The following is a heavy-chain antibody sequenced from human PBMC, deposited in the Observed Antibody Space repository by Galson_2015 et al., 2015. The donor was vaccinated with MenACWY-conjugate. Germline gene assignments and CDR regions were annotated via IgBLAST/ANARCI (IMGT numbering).Heavy chain of an antibody. V-gene: IGHV6-1*01. CDR1: GDSVSSNSAA. D-gene: IGHD4-17*01. Sequence: CAISGDSVSSNSAAWSWIRQSPSRGLEWLGRTYYRSKWYNDYAESVKSRITINPDTSKNQFSLQLNSVTPEDTAVYYCATDYGDYDWRFDYWGQGTLVTVSS. CDR3: ATDYGDYDWRFDY. J-gene: IGHJ4*02. CDR2: TYYRSKWYN.